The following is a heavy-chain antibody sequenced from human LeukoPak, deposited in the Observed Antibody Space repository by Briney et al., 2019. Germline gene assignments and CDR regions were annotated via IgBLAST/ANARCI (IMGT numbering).Heavy chain of an antibody. CDR3: ASEDTAMDNSFDY. D-gene: IGHD5-18*01. V-gene: IGHV3-53*01. Sequence: GGSLRLSCAASGFTVSSNYMSWVRQAPGKGLEWVSVIYSGGSTYYADSVKGRFTTSRDNSKNTLYLQMNSLRAEDTAVYYCASEDTAMDNSFDYWGQGTLVTVSS. CDR1: GFTVSSNY. J-gene: IGHJ4*02. CDR2: IYSGGST.